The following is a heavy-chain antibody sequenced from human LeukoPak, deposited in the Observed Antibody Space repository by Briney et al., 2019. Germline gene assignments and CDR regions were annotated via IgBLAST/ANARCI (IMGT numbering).Heavy chain of an antibody. V-gene: IGHV3-53*03. CDR1: GGSISSYY. D-gene: IGHD1-26*01. CDR2: IYSGGST. J-gene: IGHJ3*02. CDR3: ARGGSYLSAFDI. Sequence: ETLSLTCTVSGGSISSYYWSWIRQPPGKGLEWVSIIYSGGSTFYADSVKGRFTISRDNSKNTLYLQMNSLRAEDTAVYYCARGGSYLSAFDIWGQGTMVTVSS.